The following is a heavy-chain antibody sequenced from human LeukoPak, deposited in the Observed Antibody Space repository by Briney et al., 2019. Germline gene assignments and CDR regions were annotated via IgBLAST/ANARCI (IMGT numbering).Heavy chain of an antibody. CDR2: FSASGST. V-gene: IGHV3-23*01. CDR3: ARDSGFSGAQRGEF. J-gene: IGHJ4*02. CDR1: GFTFRNYG. Sequence: GGSLRLSCAASGFTFRNYGMNWVRQAPGKGLEWVSAFSASGSTYYADSVKGRFTVSRDNSENMLYLQMSSLRAEDTAVYYCARDSGFSGAQRGEFWGQGTLVTVSS. D-gene: IGHD2/OR15-2a*01.